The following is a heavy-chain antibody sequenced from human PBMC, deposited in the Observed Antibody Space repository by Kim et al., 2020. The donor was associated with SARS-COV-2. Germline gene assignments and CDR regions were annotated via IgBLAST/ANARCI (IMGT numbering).Heavy chain of an antibody. D-gene: IGHD1-26*01. J-gene: IGHJ3*02. CDR3: ARDKGGSVGATRGAFDI. V-gene: IGHV1-46*01. CDR1: GYTFTSYY. CDR2: INPSGGST. Sequence: ASVKVSCKASGYTFTSYYMHWVRQAPGQGLEWMGIINPSGGSTSYAQKFQGRVTMTRDTSTSTVSMELSSLRSEDTAVYYCARDKGGSVGATRGAFDIWGQGTMVTVSS.